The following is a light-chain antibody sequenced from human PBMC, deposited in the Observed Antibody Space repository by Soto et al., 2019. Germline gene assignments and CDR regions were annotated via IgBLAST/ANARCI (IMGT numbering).Light chain of an antibody. V-gene: IGKV3-15*01. CDR2: SAS. Sequence: EIVMTQSPATLSVSPGERATLSCRASQSVSSNLVWYQQKPGQAPRLLIYSASTRATGIPARFSGSGSGTEFTLTISSLQSEDFAVYYCQQYNNWPQTFGQGTKVDI. CDR1: QSVSSN. CDR3: QQYNNWPQT. J-gene: IGKJ1*01.